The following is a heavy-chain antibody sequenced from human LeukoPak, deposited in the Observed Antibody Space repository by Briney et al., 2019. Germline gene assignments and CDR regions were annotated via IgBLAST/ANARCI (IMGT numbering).Heavy chain of an antibody. D-gene: IGHD3-10*01. Sequence: GASVKVSCKASGGTFSSYAISWVRQAPGQGLEWMGRIIPILGIANYAQKFQGRVTITADKSTSTAYMELSSLRSEDTAVYYCAMPLITMVRGVIKNMDVWGQGTTVTVSS. J-gene: IGHJ6*02. CDR1: GGTFSSYA. CDR2: IIPILGIA. CDR3: AMPLITMVRGVIKNMDV. V-gene: IGHV1-69*04.